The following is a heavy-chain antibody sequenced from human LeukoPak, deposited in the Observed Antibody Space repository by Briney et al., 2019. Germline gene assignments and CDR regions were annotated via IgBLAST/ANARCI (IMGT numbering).Heavy chain of an antibody. CDR1: GFTFDDYA. CDR3: ARDPYYYASRTYYNAD. CDR2: ISWNSGSI. D-gene: IGHD3-10*01. V-gene: IGHV3-9*01. Sequence: PGGSLRLSCAASGFTFDDYAMHWVRQAPGKGLEWASGISWNSGSIGYADSVKGRFTISRDNAKNSVYLQMNSLRAEDTAVYYCARDPYYYASRTYYNADWGQGTLVTVSS. J-gene: IGHJ4*02.